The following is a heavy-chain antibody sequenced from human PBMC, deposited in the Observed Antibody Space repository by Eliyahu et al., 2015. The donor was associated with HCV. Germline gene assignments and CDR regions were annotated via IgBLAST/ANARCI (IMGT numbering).Heavy chain of an antibody. V-gene: IGHV3-21*02. J-gene: IGHJ3*02. CDR2: ISSSSSNI. CDR3: ARSMIAALGTGAFDI. Sequence: EVQLVESGGGLVKPGGSLRLSCAVSEFTFSSYSMSWVRQAPGKGLEWVSSISSSSSNIQYTDSVKGRFTISRDNAQNSLYLQMNSLRVEDTAVYYCARSMIAALGTGAFDIWGQGTMVTVS. CDR1: EFTFSSYS. D-gene: IGHD6-13*01.